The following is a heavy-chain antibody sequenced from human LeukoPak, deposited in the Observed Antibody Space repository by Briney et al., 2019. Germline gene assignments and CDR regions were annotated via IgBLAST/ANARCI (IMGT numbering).Heavy chain of an antibody. CDR1: GFTFSSYD. CDR3: AKVMEDSAGYYGKYYYYGMDV. CDR2: ISHDGNDR. D-gene: IGHD3-22*01. J-gene: IGHJ6*02. V-gene: IGHV3-30*18. Sequence: PGGSLRLSCAASGFTFSSYDMHWVRQAPGKGLEWVAVISHDGNDRYYADSVKGRFTVSRDHSKSTLYLQMNSLRAEDTAVYYCAKVMEDSAGYYGKYYYYGMDVWGQGTTVTVSS.